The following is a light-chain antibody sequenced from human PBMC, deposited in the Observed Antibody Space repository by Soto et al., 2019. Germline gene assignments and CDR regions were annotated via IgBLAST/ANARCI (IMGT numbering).Light chain of an antibody. Sequence: EIVLTQSPGTLSLSPGERATLSCRASQSVSSSYLAWYQHKPGQAPRLLIYGASSRATGIPDRFSGSGSGSDFTLTVSILEPEYCAVYYCQQYGSSPHTFGQGTKLEIK. CDR1: QSVSSSY. V-gene: IGKV3-20*01. J-gene: IGKJ2*01. CDR2: GAS. CDR3: QQYGSSPHT.